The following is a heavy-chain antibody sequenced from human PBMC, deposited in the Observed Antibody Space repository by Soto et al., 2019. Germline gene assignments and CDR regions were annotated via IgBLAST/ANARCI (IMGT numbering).Heavy chain of an antibody. CDR1: GFTFTSSA. Sequence: SVKVSCKASGFTFTSSAMQWVRQARGQRLEWIGWIVVGSGNTNYAQKFQERVTITRDMSTSTAYMELSSLRSEDTAVYYCARNALYGSGSYYLRYYYYYYMDVWGKGTTVTVSS. J-gene: IGHJ6*03. V-gene: IGHV1-58*02. D-gene: IGHD3-10*01. CDR2: IVVGSGNT. CDR3: ARNALYGSGSYYLRYYYYYYMDV.